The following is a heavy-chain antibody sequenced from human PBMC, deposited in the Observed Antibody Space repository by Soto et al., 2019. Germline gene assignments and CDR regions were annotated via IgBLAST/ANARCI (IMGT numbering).Heavy chain of an antibody. V-gene: IGHV1-3*01. J-gene: IGHJ6*02. CDR1: GYTFTSYA. D-gene: IGHD5-12*01. CDR2: INAGNGNT. CDR3: ARSGYDSYYYYGMDV. Sequence: ASVKVSCKASGYTFTSYAMHWVRQAPGQRLEWMGWINAGNGNTKYSQKFQGRVTITRDTSASTAYMELSSLRSEDTAVYYCARSGYDSYYYYGMDVWGQGTTVNVSS.